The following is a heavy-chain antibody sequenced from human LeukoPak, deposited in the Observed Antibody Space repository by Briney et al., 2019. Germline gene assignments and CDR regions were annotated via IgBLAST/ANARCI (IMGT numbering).Heavy chain of an antibody. V-gene: IGHV1-8*01. CDR1: GYTFTSYD. J-gene: IGHJ6*03. CDR2: MNPKSGNT. D-gene: IGHD2-2*01. Sequence: ASVKVSCKASGYTFTSYDINWVRQAPGQGLEWMGWMNPKSGNTGYAQKFQGRVTMTRNTSISTAYMELSSLKSEDTAVYYCARKGPANYYYYYMDVWGKGTSVTVSS. CDR3: ARKGPANYYYYYMDV.